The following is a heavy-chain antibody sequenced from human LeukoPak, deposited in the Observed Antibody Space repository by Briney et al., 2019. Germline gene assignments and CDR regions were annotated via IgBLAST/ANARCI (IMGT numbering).Heavy chain of an antibody. CDR2: ISSSSSTI. CDR3: ARDLVAY. CDR1: GFTFSSYS. Sequence: GRSLRLSCAASGFTFSSYSMNWVRQAPGQGLERVSYISSSSSTIYYADSVKGRFTISRDNAKNSLYLQMNSLRAEDTAVYYCARDLVAYWGQGTLVTVSS. V-gene: IGHV3-48*04. D-gene: IGHD5-12*01. J-gene: IGHJ4*02.